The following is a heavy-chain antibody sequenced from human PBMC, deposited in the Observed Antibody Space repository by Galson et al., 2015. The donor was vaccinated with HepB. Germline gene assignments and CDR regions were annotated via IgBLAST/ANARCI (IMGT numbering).Heavy chain of an antibody. CDR3: AKASYYYDSSGIWDY. J-gene: IGHJ4*02. D-gene: IGHD3-22*01. V-gene: IGHV3-23*01. Sequence: SLRLSCAASGFTFSSYAMSWVRQAPGKGLEWVSAISGSGGSTYYADSVKGRFTISRDNSKNTLYLQMNSLRAEDTAVYYCAKASYYYDSSGIWDYWGQGTLVTVSS. CDR1: GFTFSSYA. CDR2: ISGSGGST.